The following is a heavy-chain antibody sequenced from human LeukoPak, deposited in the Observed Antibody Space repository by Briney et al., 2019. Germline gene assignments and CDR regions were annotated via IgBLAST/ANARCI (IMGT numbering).Heavy chain of an antibody. D-gene: IGHD3-9*01. J-gene: IGHJ6*03. CDR1: GFTFSSYW. CDR3: ARETAYDILTGYSPDYYYYYMDV. V-gene: IGHV3-7*01. Sequence: PGGSLRLSCAASGFTFSSYWMSWVRQAPGKGLEWVANIKQDGSEKYYVDSVKGRFTISRDNAKNSLYLQMNSLRAEDTAVYYCARETAYDILTGYSPDYYYYYMDVWGKGTTVTISS. CDR2: IKQDGSEK.